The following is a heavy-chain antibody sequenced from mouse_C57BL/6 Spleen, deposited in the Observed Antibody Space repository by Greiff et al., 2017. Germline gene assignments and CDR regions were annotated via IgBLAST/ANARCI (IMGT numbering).Heavy chain of an antibody. J-gene: IGHJ2*01. D-gene: IGHD1-1*01. CDR2: INPSSGYT. V-gene: IGHV1-4*01. CDR1: GYTFTSYT. CDR3: AYTAVVADY. Sequence: QVQLQQSGAELARPGASVKMSCKASGYTFTSYTMNWVKQRPGQGLEWIGYINPSSGYTKYNQKFKDKATLTADKSSSTAYMQLSNLTSEDSAIYDGAYTAVVADYWGQGTTLTVSS.